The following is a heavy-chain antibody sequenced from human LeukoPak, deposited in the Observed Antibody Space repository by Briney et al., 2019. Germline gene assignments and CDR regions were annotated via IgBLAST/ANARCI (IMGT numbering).Heavy chain of an antibody. V-gene: IGHV1-18*04. J-gene: IGHJ4*02. Sequence: ASVKVSCKASGYTFTGYYMHWVRQAPGQGLEWMGWISPYNDNTNYAQRLQGRVSMTTDTSTSTAYMELRSLRSDDTAVYYCARDLYPGNDYGDSKQSDYWGQGTLVTVSS. CDR2: ISPYNDNT. CDR1: GYTFTGYY. CDR3: ARDLYPGNDYGDSKQSDY. D-gene: IGHD4-17*01.